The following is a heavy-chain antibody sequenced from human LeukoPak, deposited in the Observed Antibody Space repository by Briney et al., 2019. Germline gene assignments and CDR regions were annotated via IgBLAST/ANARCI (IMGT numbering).Heavy chain of an antibody. CDR2: INAGNGNT. V-gene: IGHV1-3*01. Sequence: ASVKVSCKASGYTFTSYAMHWVRQAPGQRLEWMGWINAGNGNTKYSQKFQGRATITRDTSASTAYMELSSLRSEDTAVYYCAREGYCSSTSCYYFDYWGQGTLVTVSS. CDR3: AREGYCSSTSCYYFDY. D-gene: IGHD2-2*01. J-gene: IGHJ4*02. CDR1: GYTFTSYA.